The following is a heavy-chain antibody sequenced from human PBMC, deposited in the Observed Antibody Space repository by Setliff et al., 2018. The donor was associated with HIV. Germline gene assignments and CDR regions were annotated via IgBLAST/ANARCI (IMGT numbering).Heavy chain of an antibody. CDR2: IYSGGTT. D-gene: IGHD3-3*01. J-gene: IGHJ4*02. CDR1: GFTVSSNY. Sequence: GGSLRLSCAASGFTVSSNYMNWVRQAPGKGLEWVSIIYSGGTTYHADSVKGRFTLSRDTSKNTLFLQMNSLRPEDAAVYYCARVRLYNTALDYWGQGTLVTVSS. CDR3: ARVRLYNTALDY. V-gene: IGHV3-66*02.